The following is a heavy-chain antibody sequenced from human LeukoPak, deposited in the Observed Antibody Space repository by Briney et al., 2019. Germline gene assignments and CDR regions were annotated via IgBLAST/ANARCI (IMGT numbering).Heavy chain of an antibody. CDR1: GFTFSSYS. CDR2: ISSSSSYI. D-gene: IGHD7-27*01. CDR3: ARDLLGSAMDV. Sequence: GGSLGLSCAASGFTFSSYSMNWVRQAPGKGLEWVSSISSSSSYIYYADSVKGRFTISRDNAKNSLYLQMNSLRAEDTAVYYRARDLLGSAMDVWGKGTTVTVSS. V-gene: IGHV3-21*01. J-gene: IGHJ6*03.